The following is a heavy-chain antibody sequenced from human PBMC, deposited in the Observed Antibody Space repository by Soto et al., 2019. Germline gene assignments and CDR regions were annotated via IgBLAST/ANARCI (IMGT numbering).Heavy chain of an antibody. J-gene: IGHJ4*02. CDR1: GFTFSSYA. CDR3: ARGTRSWAVY. V-gene: IGHV3-30-3*01. CDR2: ISYDGSNK. D-gene: IGHD6-13*01. Sequence: GGSLRLSCAASGFTFSSYAMHWVRQAPGKGLEWVAVISYDGSNKYYADSVKGRFTISRDNSKNTLYLQMNSLRAEDTAVYYCARGTRSWAVYWGQGTLVTVSS.